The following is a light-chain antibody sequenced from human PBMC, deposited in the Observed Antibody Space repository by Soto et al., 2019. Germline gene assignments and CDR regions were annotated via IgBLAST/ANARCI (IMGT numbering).Light chain of an antibody. CDR3: LQDYTYPRT. J-gene: IGKJ3*01. CDR2: ATS. Sequence: AIQMTQSPSSLSASVGDTVTITCRASQGIRNDLGWYQQKPGKAPKLLIFATSTLQNGVPSRFSGSGFGKDFTLTISGLQPEAFATYYCLQDYTYPRTFGPGTKVNLK. CDR1: QGIRND. V-gene: IGKV1-6*01.